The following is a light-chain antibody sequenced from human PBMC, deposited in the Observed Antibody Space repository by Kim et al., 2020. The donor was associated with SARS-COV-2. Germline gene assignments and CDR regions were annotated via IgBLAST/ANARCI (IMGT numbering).Light chain of an antibody. CDR1: SRDCGAYNY. CDR3: SSYTSSTTRV. CDR2: DVT. J-gene: IGLJ2*01. V-gene: IGLV2-14*03. Sequence: GPSITSTCTGTSRDCGAYNYVSWYQQHPGKAPKLIIYDVTYRPSGVSDRFSGSKAGNTASLTIFGLQAEDEADYYCSSYTSSTTRVFGGGTQLTVL.